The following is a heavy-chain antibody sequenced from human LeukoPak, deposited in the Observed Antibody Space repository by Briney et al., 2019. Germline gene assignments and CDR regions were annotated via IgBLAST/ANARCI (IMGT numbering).Heavy chain of an antibody. J-gene: IGHJ4*02. D-gene: IGHD2-21*02. CDR3: ANGGGDSRPHDC. V-gene: IGHV3-23*01. CDR2: VSGNSVNT. CDR1: GFTFSSYA. Sequence: PGGSLRLSCAASGFTFSSYAMSWVRQAPGKGPEWVSSVSGNSVNTMYADAVKGRFTISRDNSRNTLALQMNGLRVEDTAVYYCANGGGDSRPHDCWGQGTLVTVSS.